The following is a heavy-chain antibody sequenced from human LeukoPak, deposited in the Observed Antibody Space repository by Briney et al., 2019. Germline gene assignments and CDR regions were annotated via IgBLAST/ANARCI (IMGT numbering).Heavy chain of an antibody. Sequence: GGSLRLSCAASGFTFSSYAMSWVRQAPGKGLEWVSVIYSGGSTYYADSVKGRFTISRDNSKNTLYLQMNSLRAEDTAVYYCARGTGSSDNWFDPWGQGTLVTVSS. CDR1: GFTFSSYA. CDR3: ARGTGSSDNWFDP. V-gene: IGHV3-53*01. D-gene: IGHD1-1*01. J-gene: IGHJ5*02. CDR2: IYSGGST.